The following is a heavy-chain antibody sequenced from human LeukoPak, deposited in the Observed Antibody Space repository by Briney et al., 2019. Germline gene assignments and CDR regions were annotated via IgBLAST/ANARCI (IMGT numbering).Heavy chain of an antibody. CDR3: ARVSPQWLTTGGFDY. J-gene: IGHJ4*02. V-gene: IGHV7-4-1*02. Sequence: ASVKVSCKASGYTFTSYAMNWVRQAPGQGLEWVGWINTNTGNPTYAQGFTGRFVFSLDTSVSTAYLQISSLKAEDTAVYYCARVSPQWLTTGGFDYWGQGTLVTVSS. D-gene: IGHD6-19*01. CDR2: INTNTGNP. CDR1: GYTFTSYA.